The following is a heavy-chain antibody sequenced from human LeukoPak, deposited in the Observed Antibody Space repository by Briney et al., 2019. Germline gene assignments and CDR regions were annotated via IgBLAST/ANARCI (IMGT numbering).Heavy chain of an antibody. Sequence: SETLSLTCTVSGGSISSYYWSWIRQPPGKGLEWIGYIYYSGSTNYNPSFKSRVTISVDTSKKQFSLKLSSVTAADTAVYYCARSGYSYGADAFDIWGQGTMVTVSS. D-gene: IGHD5-18*01. CDR3: ARSGYSYGADAFDI. J-gene: IGHJ3*02. CDR1: GGSISSYY. V-gene: IGHV4-59*01. CDR2: IYYSGST.